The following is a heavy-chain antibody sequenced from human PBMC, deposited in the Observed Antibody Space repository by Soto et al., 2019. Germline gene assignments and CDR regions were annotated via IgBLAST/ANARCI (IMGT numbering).Heavy chain of an antibody. CDR2: INHSGST. Sequence: SETLSLTCTVSGDSISSGGYYWSWIRQHPGKGLEWIGYINHSGSTNYNPSLKSRVTISVDTSKNQFSLKLTSVTAADTAVYYCARDKITGLFDYWGQGTLVTVSS. J-gene: IGHJ4*02. CDR3: ARDKITGLFDY. V-gene: IGHV4-31*03. CDR1: GDSISSGGYY. D-gene: IGHD2-8*02.